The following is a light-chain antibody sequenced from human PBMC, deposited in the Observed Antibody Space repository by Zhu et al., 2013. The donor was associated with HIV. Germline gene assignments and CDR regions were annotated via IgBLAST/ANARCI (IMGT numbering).Light chain of an antibody. J-gene: IGLJ2*01. CDR3: SSYAGNKNVV. CDR1: SGDVGGYNY. V-gene: IGLV2-8*01. Sequence: QSALTQPLSVSGSPGQSVTISCTGTSGDVGGYNYVSWYQQHPGKAPKLMIYEVSERPSGVPDRFSGSKSGNMASLTVSGLQAEDEGDYYCSSYAGNKNVVFGGGTKLTVL. CDR2: EVS.